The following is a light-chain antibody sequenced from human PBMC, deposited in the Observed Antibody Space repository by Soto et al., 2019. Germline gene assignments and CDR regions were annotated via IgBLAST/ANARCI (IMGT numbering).Light chain of an antibody. CDR2: DTS. V-gene: IGKV3-15*01. Sequence: EIVMTQSPATLSVSPGERATLSCRASQSVSSLAWYQQKPGQAPRLLIYDTSTGATGIPARFSGSGSGTEFTLTLSSLQSEDSAIYYCQQYNNWPRTFGRGTKVEIK. CDR3: QQYNNWPRT. CDR1: QSVSS. J-gene: IGKJ1*01.